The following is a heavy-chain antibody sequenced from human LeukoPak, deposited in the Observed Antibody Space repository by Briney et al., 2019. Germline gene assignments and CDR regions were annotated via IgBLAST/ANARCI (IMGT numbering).Heavy chain of an antibody. CDR2: IRYDGSNK. D-gene: IGHD3-10*01. Sequence: GGSLRLSCAASGFIFSSYGVHWVRQAPGKGLEWVAFIRYDGSNKYYADSVKGRFTISRDKSKNTLSLQMNSLRAEDTGVYYCAKDPGELWGQGTMVTVSS. V-gene: IGHV3-30*02. CDR3: AKDPGEL. CDR1: GFIFSSYG. J-gene: IGHJ3*01.